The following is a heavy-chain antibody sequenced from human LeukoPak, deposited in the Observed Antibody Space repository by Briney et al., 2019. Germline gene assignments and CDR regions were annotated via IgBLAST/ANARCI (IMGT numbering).Heavy chain of an antibody. CDR1: GGSFSGYY. CDR2: INHSGST. Sequence: SETLSLTCAVYGGSFSGYYWSWIRQPPGKGLEWIGEINHSGSTNYNPSLKSRVTISVDTSKNQFSLKLSSVTAADTAVYYCARDRPSNYDFWSGYYTADAFDIWGQGTMVTVSS. D-gene: IGHD3-3*01. J-gene: IGHJ3*02. CDR3: ARDRPSNYDFWSGYYTADAFDI. V-gene: IGHV4-34*01.